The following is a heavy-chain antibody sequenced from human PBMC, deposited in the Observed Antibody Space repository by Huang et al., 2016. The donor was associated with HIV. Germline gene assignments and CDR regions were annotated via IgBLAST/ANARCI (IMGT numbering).Heavy chain of an antibody. V-gene: IGHV4-39*01. CDR3: ARQGYDFWSGYYKGPDDAFDI. CDR1: GGSISSSRYY. CDR2: MYDRGST. Sequence: QLQLQESGPGLVKPSETLSLTCTVSGGSISSSRYYWGWIRQAPGQGLAGIGSMYDRGSTYYKPSLKSRITISVDTSKNQFSLKLSSVTAADTAVYYCARQGYDFWSGYYKGPDDAFDIWGQGTVVTVSS. D-gene: IGHD3-3*01. J-gene: IGHJ3*02.